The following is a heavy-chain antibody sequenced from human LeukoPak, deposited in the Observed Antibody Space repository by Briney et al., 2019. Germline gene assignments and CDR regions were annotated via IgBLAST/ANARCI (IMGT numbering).Heavy chain of an antibody. CDR1: GFTFDDYA. J-gene: IGHJ6*02. Sequence: GGSLRLSCAASGFTFDDYAMHWVRQAPGKGLEWVSGISWNSGSIGYADSVKGRFTISRDNAKNSLYLQMNNLRAEDTALYYCAKDSGYYYGSGSYTGYYYGMDVWGQGTTVTVSS. CDR3: AKDSGYYYGSGSYTGYYYGMDV. CDR2: ISWNSGSI. D-gene: IGHD3-10*01. V-gene: IGHV3-9*01.